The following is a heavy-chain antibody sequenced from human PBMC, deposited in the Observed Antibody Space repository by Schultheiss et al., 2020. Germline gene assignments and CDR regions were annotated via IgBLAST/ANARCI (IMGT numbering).Heavy chain of an antibody. CDR2: IYYSGST. Sequence: AETLSLTCTVSGGSISSSSYYWGWIRQPPGKGLEWIGSIYYSGSTYYNPSLKSRVTISVDTSKNQFSLKLSSVTAADTAVYYCARHGITMVRGVIISAVDYWGQGTLVTVSS. J-gene: IGHJ4*02. D-gene: IGHD3-10*01. CDR1: GGSISSSSYY. CDR3: ARHGITMVRGVIISAVDY. V-gene: IGHV4-39*01.